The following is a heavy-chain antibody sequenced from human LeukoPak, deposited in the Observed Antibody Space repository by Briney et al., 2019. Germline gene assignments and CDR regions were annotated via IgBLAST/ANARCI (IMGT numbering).Heavy chain of an antibody. CDR3: ARPRTSNFRDGYLQGWSL. CDR1: GYSFTSYW. Sequence: GESLKISCKGSGYSFTSYWIGWVRQMPGKGLEWMGIIYPGDSDTRYSPSFQGQVTISADKSISTAYLQWSSLKASDTAMYYCARPRTSNFRDGYLQGWSLWGQGTLVTVSS. V-gene: IGHV5-51*01. D-gene: IGHD5-24*01. J-gene: IGHJ4*02. CDR2: IYPGDSDT.